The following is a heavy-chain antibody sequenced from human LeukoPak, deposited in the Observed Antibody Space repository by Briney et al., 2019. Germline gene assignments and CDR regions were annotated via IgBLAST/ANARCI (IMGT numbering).Heavy chain of an antibody. J-gene: IGHJ4*02. CDR3: ARDAKTDYGSVYLQAYETDY. Sequence: ASVKVSCKASGYTFTSYYMHWVRQAPGQGLEWMGIINPSGGSTSYAQKFQGRVTMTRDTSTSTVYMELSSLRSDDTAVYYCARDAKTDYGSVYLQAYETDYWGQGTLVTVSS. D-gene: IGHD3-10*01. CDR2: INPSGGST. CDR1: GYTFTSYY. V-gene: IGHV1-46*01.